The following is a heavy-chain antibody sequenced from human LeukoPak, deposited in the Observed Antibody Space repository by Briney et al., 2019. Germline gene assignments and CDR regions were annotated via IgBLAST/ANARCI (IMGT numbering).Heavy chain of an antibody. V-gene: IGHV3-30-3*01. D-gene: IGHD3-10*01. Sequence: GGSLGLSCAASGFTFSAYAMHWVRQAPGKGLEWVTVVSYDGTDEYYADSVKGRFSISRDNSKNTVYLHMNSLKTEDTAVYYCTRSNRESVRWLDPWGQGTLVTVSS. CDR3: TRSNRESVRWLDP. CDR1: GFTFSAYA. J-gene: IGHJ5*02. CDR2: VSYDGTDE.